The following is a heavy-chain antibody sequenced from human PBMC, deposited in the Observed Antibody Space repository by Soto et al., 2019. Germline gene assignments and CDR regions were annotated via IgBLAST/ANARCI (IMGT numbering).Heavy chain of an antibody. J-gene: IGHJ4*02. CDR1: GFTFSNAW. D-gene: IGHD4-17*01. CDR2: IKSKTDGGTT. V-gene: IGHV3-15*01. CDR3: TTGAVTTGVGFDY. Sequence: EVQLVESGGGLVKPGGSLRLSCAVSGFTFSNAWMSWVRQAPGKGLEWVGRIKSKTDGGTTDYAAPVKGRFTISRDDSKNTLYLQMNSLKTEDTAVYYCTTGAVTTGVGFDYWGQGTLVTVSS.